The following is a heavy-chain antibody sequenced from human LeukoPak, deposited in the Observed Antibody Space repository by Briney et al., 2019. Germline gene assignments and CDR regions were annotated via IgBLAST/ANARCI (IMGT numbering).Heavy chain of an antibody. CDR2: IKEDGNGK. Sequence: GGSLRLSCAASGFTFSSYWMSWVRQAPGKGLEWVANIKEDGNGKNYVDSVRGRFTISRDNAKNSLYLQMNSLRGEDTAVYYCARDPYSGSYGNYYYYFMDVWGKGTTVTISS. CDR1: GFTFSSYW. CDR3: ARDPYSGSYGNYYYYFMDV. V-gene: IGHV3-7*01. J-gene: IGHJ6*03. D-gene: IGHD1-26*01.